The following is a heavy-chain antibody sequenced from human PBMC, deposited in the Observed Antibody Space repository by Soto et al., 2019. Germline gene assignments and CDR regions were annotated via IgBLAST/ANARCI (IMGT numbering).Heavy chain of an antibody. CDR3: AKDSRSLTRITIFGVVTYPPDY. CDR1: GFSVSRKY. Sequence: AGSLGLSCAASGFSVSRKYVSWVCQAPGKGLEWVSLIQSGGSTYYADSVKGRFTISRDNSKNTLYLQMNSLRAEDTAVYYCAKDSRSLTRITIFGVVTYPPDYWGQGTLVTVSS. D-gene: IGHD3-3*01. CDR2: IQSGGST. V-gene: IGHV3-53*01. J-gene: IGHJ4*02.